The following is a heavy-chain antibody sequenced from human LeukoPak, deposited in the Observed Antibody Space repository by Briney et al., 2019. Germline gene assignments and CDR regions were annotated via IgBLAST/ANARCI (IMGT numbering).Heavy chain of an antibody. D-gene: IGHD2-15*01. V-gene: IGHV4-34*01. J-gene: IGHJ6*03. CDR3: ARVSKLGYCSGGSCYGRYYYYYYMDV. CDR1: GGSFSGYY. Sequence: PSETRSLTCAVYGGSFSGYYWSWIRQPPGKGLEWIGEINHSGSTNYNPTLKSRVTISADTSKNQFSLKLSSVTAAYTAVYYCARVSKLGYCSGGSCYGRYYYYYYMDVWGKGTTVTVSS. CDR2: INHSGST.